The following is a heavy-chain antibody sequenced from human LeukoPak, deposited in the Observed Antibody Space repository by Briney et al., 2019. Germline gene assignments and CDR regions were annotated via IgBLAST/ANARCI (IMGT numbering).Heavy chain of an antibody. CDR2: MNPNSGNT. CDR3: ARGPKPYSSSWYWFDP. D-gene: IGHD6-13*01. CDR1: GYTFTSYG. J-gene: IGHJ5*02. V-gene: IGHV1-8*02. Sequence: ASVKVSCKASGYTFTSYGISWVRQAPGQGLEWMGWMNPNSGNTGYAQKFQGRVTMTRNTSISTAYMELSSLRSEDTAVYYCARGPKPYSSSWYWFDPWGQGTLVTVSS.